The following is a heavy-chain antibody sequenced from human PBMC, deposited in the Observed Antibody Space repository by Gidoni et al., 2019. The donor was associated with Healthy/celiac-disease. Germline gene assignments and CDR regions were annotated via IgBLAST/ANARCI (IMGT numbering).Heavy chain of an antibody. CDR2: IYTIGST. CDR3: ARDLAGTTLGGCFDP. CDR1: GASISSYY. Sequence: LSLTCTVSGASISSYYWSWIRQPAGKGLEWIGRIYTIGSTNYNPSRKRRVTTSVDTSKHQFSLKPSSVTAAETAVYYCARDLAGTTLGGCFDPWGKGTLFTVPS. D-gene: IGHD6-25*01. V-gene: IGHV4-4*07. J-gene: IGHJ5*02.